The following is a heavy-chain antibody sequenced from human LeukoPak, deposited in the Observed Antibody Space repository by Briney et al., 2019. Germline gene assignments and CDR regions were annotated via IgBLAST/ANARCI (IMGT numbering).Heavy chain of an antibody. V-gene: IGHV3-11*01. J-gene: IGHJ6*02. CDR2: ISSSGSTI. D-gene: IGHD6-13*01. CDR3: ARGSPDQQLVPLYYYYGMDV. Sequence: PGGSLRLSCAASGFTFSDYYMSWIRQAPGKGLEWVSYISSSGSTIYYADSVKGQFTISRDNAKNSLYLQMNSLRAEDTAVYYCARGSPDQQLVPLYYYYGMDVWGQGTTVTVSS. CDR1: GFTFSDYY.